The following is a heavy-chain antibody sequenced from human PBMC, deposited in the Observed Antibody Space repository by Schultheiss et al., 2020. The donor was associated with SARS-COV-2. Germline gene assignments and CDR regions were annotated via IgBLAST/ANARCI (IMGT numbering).Heavy chain of an antibody. Sequence: GGSLRLSCAASGFTFSRYEMNWVRQAPGKGLEWVANIKHDGSEKTYVNSVKGRFTISRDNAKNSLYLQMNSLRVEDTAVYYCARLGSGWYLSDYWGQGTLVTVSS. CDR1: GFTFSRYE. CDR3: ARLGSGWYLSDY. D-gene: IGHD6-19*01. J-gene: IGHJ4*02. CDR2: IKHDGSEK. V-gene: IGHV3-7*01.